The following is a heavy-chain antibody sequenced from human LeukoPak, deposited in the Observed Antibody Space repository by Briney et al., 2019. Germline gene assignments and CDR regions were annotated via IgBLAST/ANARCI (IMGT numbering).Heavy chain of an antibody. J-gene: IGHJ2*01. CDR3: ARAVYCSGGGCFWYFDL. CDR1: GISFSNYS. Sequence: GGSLRLSCAASGISFSNYSMNWVRQAPGKGLEWVSLISGSSRFIYYGASVKGRFTISRDNAKKSLYLQMNSLRAEDTAVYYCARAVYCSGGGCFWYFDLWGRGTLDTVSS. CDR2: ISGSSRFI. D-gene: IGHD2-15*01. V-gene: IGHV3-21*01.